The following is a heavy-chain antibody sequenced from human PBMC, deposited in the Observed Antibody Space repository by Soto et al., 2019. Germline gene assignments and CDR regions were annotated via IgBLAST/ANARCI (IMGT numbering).Heavy chain of an antibody. CDR2: IYYSGSS. CDR1: GGSIGSYY. Sequence: EILTLTCSIPGGSIGSYYGTWIGHPPGKGVEWIGYIYYSGSSNYNPSLKSRVTISVDTSKNQLTLKLRSVTAADTAVYYCARGYCSGGSCYKRIDHWGQGTLVTVSS. CDR3: ARGYCSGGSCYKRIDH. V-gene: IGHV4-59*01. J-gene: IGHJ4*02. D-gene: IGHD2-15*01.